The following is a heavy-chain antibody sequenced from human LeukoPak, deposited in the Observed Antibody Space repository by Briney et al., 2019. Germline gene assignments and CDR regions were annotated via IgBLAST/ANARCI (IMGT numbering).Heavy chain of an antibody. CDR3: ARGGRGVSAARRFKPGNWFDP. D-gene: IGHD3-10*01. V-gene: IGHV4-34*01. CDR1: GGSFSGYY. CDR2: INHRGDT. J-gene: IGHJ5*02. Sequence: PSETLSLTCAVYGGSFSGYYWSWIRQPPGKGLEWIGEINHRGDTNYNPSLKSRVTLSVDTSNNQFSLKLSSMAAADTAVYYCARGGRGVSAARRFKPGNWFDPWGQGTLVIVSS.